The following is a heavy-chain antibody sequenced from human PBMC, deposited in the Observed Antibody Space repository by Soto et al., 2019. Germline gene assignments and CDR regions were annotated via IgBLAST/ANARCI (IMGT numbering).Heavy chain of an antibody. CDR1: GFPFSSYT. V-gene: IGHV3-23*01. J-gene: IGHJ4*02. Sequence: EVQLLESGGGLVQPGGSLRLSCAASGFPFSSYTMSWVRQAPGQGLECVSSISYSGHNTYYADSVQGRFTISRDNSKDTLPLQMSSLRAEDTAIYFCAKVAAGTFDYWGQGTLVTVSS. CDR3: AKVAAGTFDY. CDR2: ISYSGHNT. D-gene: IGHD6-13*01.